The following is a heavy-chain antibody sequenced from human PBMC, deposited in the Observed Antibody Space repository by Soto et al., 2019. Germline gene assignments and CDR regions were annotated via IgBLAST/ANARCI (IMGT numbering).Heavy chain of an antibody. J-gene: IGHJ4*02. CDR2: ISAYNGNT. CDR1: GYTFTSYG. Sequence: ASVKVSCKASGYTFTSYGISWVRQAPGQGLEWMGWISAYNGNTNYAQKLQGRVTITTDTSTSTAYMELRSLRSDDTAVYYCARDLVGSGSYPTYYFDYWGQGTLGTVSS. D-gene: IGHD3-10*01. V-gene: IGHV1-18*04. CDR3: ARDLVGSGSYPTYYFDY.